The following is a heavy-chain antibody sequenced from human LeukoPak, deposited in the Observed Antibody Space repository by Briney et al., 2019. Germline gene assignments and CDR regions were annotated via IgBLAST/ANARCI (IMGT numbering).Heavy chain of an antibody. CDR2: ISGSGSST. D-gene: IGHD3-10*01. V-gene: IGHV3-23*01. CDR1: GFTFTTYA. Sequence: GGSLRLSCAASGFTFTTYAMSWVRQAPGKGLEWVSAISGSGSSTYYADSVKGRFTISRDNSKNTLYLQMNSLRAEDTAVYYCARGGTMYYGSGNFDYWGQGALVTVSS. J-gene: IGHJ4*02. CDR3: ARGGTMYYGSGNFDY.